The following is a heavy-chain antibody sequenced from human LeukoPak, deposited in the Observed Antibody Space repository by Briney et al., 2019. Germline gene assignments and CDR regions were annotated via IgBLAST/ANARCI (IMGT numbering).Heavy chain of an antibody. V-gene: IGHV4-34*01. J-gene: IGHJ1*01. CDR1: GGSFSGYY. CDR2: INHSGST. CDR3: ARDYYDSTAYFQH. D-gene: IGHD3-22*01. Sequence: SETLSLTCAVYGGSFSGYYWSWIRQPPGKGLEWIGEINHSGSTNYNPSLKSRVTISVDTSKNQFSLKLNSVTAADTAVYYCARDYYDSTAYFQHWGQGTLVTVSS.